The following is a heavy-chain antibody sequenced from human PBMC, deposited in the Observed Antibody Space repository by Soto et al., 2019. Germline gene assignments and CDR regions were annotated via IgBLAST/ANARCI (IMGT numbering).Heavy chain of an antibody. CDR1: GFTFSSYA. CDR3: ARVGGVELWVFDY. V-gene: IGHV3-30-3*01. D-gene: IGHD5-18*01. Sequence: PGGSLRLSCAASGFTFSSYAMHWVRQAPGKGLEWVAVISYDGSNKYYADSVKGRFTISRDNSKNTLYLQMNSLRAEDTAVYYCARVGGVELWVFDYWGQGTLVTVSS. CDR2: ISYDGSNK. J-gene: IGHJ4*02.